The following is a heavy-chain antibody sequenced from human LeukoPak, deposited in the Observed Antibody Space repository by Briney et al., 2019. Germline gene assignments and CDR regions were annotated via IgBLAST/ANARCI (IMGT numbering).Heavy chain of an antibody. J-gene: IGHJ4*02. CDR1: GFTFSNYW. Sequence: GGSLRLSCAASGFTFSNYWMHWVRQAPGKGLVWVSRINSDGSSISYADSVKGRFTISRDNAKNTLYPQMNSLRAEDTAVYYCATDPSGRGCDSWGQGTLVTVSS. D-gene: IGHD3-10*01. V-gene: IGHV3-74*01. CDR2: INSDGSSI. CDR3: ATDPSGRGCDS.